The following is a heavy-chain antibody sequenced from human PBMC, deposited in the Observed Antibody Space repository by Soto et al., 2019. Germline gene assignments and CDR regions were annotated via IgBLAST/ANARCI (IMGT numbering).Heavy chain of an antibody. CDR2: IYSGGAT. J-gene: IGHJ5*02. CDR3: AREGVYNYRPWFDP. V-gene: IGHV3-66*01. CDR1: GFVVSSNY. Sequence: GGSLRICCAACGFVVSSNYMNWVRQAPGKGLEWVSAIYSGGATYYADSVKGRFTISRDNSKNTVYLQMNSLRAEDTAVYYCAREGVYNYRPWFDPWGQGTLVTVSS. D-gene: IGHD3-10*01.